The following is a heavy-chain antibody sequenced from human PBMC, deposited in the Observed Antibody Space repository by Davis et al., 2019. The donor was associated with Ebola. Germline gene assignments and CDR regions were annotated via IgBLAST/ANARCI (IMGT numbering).Heavy chain of an antibody. D-gene: IGHD1-14*01. CDR1: GFTFSSYG. CDR3: AKGTGSIDY. Sequence: GESLKISCAASGFTFSSYGMHWVRQAPGKGLEWVAVIWYDGSNKYYADSVKGRFTISRDNSKNTLYLQMNSLRAEDTAVYYCAKGTGSIDYWGQGTLVTVSS. CDR2: IWYDGSNK. J-gene: IGHJ4*02. V-gene: IGHV3-33*06.